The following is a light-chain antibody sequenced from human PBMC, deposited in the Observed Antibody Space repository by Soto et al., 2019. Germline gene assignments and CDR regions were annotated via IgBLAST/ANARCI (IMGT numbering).Light chain of an antibody. CDR1: QNVRFY. V-gene: IGKV3-11*01. Sequence: EIVLAQSPATLSLSPGERATLSCRASQNVRFYLAWYQQKPGQTPRLLIYEASKRASGIPARFSGSGSGTDFTLTISSLEPEDFAVYYCQQRTNWSWTFGRGTKVEVK. CDR3: QQRTNWSWT. J-gene: IGKJ1*01. CDR2: EAS.